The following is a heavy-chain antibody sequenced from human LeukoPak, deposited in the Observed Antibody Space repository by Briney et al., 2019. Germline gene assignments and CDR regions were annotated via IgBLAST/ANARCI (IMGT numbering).Heavy chain of an antibody. Sequence: PGGSLRLSCAASGFTFSSHWMSWVRQAPGKGLEGVAHIKQDGSEKYYVDSVKGRFTISRDNAKNSLYLQMNSLRAEDTAVYYCARLTDQYYGDYVGDDYWGQGTLVTVSS. CDR3: ARLTDQYYGDYVGDDY. V-gene: IGHV3-7*03. D-gene: IGHD4-17*01. J-gene: IGHJ4*02. CDR1: GFTFSSHW. CDR2: IKQDGSEK.